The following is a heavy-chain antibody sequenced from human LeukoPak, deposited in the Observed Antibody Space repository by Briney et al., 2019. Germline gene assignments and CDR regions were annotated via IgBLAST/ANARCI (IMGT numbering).Heavy chain of an antibody. J-gene: IGHJ4*02. V-gene: IGHV4-59*01. Sequence: SETLSLTCTVSGGSISSYYWSWIRQPPGKGLEWIGYIYYSGSTNYNPSLKSRVTISVDTSKNQFSLKLSSVTAADTAVYYCARVSSGWSEFDYWDQGTLVTVSS. CDR2: IYYSGST. CDR1: GGSISSYY. D-gene: IGHD6-19*01. CDR3: ARVSSGWSEFDY.